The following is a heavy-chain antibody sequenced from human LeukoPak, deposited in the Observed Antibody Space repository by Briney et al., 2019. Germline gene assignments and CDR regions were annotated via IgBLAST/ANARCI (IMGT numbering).Heavy chain of an antibody. D-gene: IGHD2-8*01. CDR1: GLSFSSYA. Sequence: TGGSLRLSCEASGLSFSSYAFAWVRQGPGKGLEWVAAVTSGGGGTHFADSVKGRFTISRDNTKNTMYLQMNSLRVEDTAMYFCGSDPNGDYVGALGYWGRGALVTVSS. CDR3: GSDPNGDYVGALGY. CDR2: VTSGGGGT. V-gene: IGHV3-23*01. J-gene: IGHJ4*01.